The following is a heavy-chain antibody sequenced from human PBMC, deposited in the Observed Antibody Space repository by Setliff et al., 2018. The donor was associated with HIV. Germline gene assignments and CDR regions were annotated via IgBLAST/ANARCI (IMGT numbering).Heavy chain of an antibody. Sequence: ASVKVSCKASGYTFTNFGIGWVRQAPGQGLEWMGWISAYNGNTNYSQKFQGRVTITRDTSASTAYMELSSLRSEDTAVYYCARAPFSGILHHLGYCSGGSCSGYFDYWGQGTLVTVSS. CDR3: ARAPFSGILHHLGYCSGGSCSGYFDY. CDR1: GYTFTNFG. J-gene: IGHJ4*02. V-gene: IGHV1-18*01. D-gene: IGHD2-15*01. CDR2: ISAYNGNT.